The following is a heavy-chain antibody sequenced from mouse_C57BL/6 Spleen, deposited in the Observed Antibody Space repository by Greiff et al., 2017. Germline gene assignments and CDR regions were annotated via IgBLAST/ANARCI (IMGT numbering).Heavy chain of an antibody. Sequence: EVQVVESGGGLVKPGGSLTLSCAASGFTFSSYTMSWVRQTPEKRLEWVSTISGGGGNTYYPDSVKGRFTISRDNAKSTLYLQMSSLRSEDTALYYCAIPLYYGSSPFAYWGQGTLVTVSA. CDR2: ISGGGGNT. CDR1: GFTFSSYT. CDR3: AIPLYYGSSPFAY. J-gene: IGHJ3*01. D-gene: IGHD1-1*01. V-gene: IGHV5-9*01.